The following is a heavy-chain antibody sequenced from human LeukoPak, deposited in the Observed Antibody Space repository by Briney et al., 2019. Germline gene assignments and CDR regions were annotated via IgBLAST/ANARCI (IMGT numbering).Heavy chain of an antibody. CDR2: LNPSGGSS. J-gene: IGHJ6*02. V-gene: IGHV1-46*01. Sequence: ASVKVSCKASGYTVTSYYMHWVRQAPGQGLEWMAILNPSGGSSNYAQKFQGRATLTRDTSTGTVYMELSSLRSEDTAVYYCASVYKHGMDVWGQGTTVIVSS. CDR1: GYTVTSYY. D-gene: IGHD5-24*01. CDR3: ASVYKHGMDV.